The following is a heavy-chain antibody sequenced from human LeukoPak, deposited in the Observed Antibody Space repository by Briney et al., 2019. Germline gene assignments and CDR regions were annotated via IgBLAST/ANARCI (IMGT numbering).Heavy chain of an antibody. Sequence: SETLSLTCTVSGGSITTGSYYWIWIRQPAGKGLEWIGRIYTTGSTDYNPSLKSRVTISVDTSKNQFSLKLSSVTAADTAVYYCARDLEGDFFDYWGQGTLVTVSS. J-gene: IGHJ4*02. V-gene: IGHV4-61*02. CDR1: GGSITTGSYY. CDR2: IYTTGST. CDR3: ARDLEGDFFDY.